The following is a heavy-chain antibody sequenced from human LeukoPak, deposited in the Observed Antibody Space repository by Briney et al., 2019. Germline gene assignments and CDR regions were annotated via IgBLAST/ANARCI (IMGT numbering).Heavy chain of an antibody. V-gene: IGHV4-59*01. D-gene: IGHD3-16*02. CDR3: ARQLARRGSYREIDY. CDR1: GGSISSYY. J-gene: IGHJ4*02. Sequence: SETLSLTCTVSGGSISSYYWSWIRQPPGKGLEWIGYIYYSGSTNYNPSLKSRVTISVDTSKNQFSLKLSSVTAADTAVYYCARQLARRGSYREIDYWGQGTLVTVSS. CDR2: IYYSGST.